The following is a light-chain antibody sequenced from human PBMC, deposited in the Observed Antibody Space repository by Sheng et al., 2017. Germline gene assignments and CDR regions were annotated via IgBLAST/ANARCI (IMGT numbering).Light chain of an antibody. Sequence: DIQMTQSPSSLSASLGDRVTITCRASQTISNFLNWYQQINGTAPQLLIYTASNLGGGVPSRFSGRGSGTGFTLTISSLQPEDFATYYCQQSHSFPPTFGQGTRLDI. CDR2: TAS. V-gene: IGKV1-39*01. J-gene: IGKJ5*01. CDR1: QTISNF. CDR3: QQSHSFPPT.